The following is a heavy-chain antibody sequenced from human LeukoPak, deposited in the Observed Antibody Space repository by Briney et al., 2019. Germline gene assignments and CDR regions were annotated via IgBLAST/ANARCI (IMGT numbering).Heavy chain of an antibody. V-gene: IGHV3-7*02. J-gene: IGHJ4*02. CDR1: GVTLSKCL. CDR3: ARASGHIVVVTLDY. D-gene: IGHD2-21*02. Sequence: GSLSLACTAAGVTLSKCLVRGGRRTLGKGLEWVANIKQDGSEKYYVDSVKGRFTISRDNAKNSLYLQMNSLRAEDTAVYYCARASGHIVVVTLDYWGQGTLVTVSS. CDR2: IKQDGSEK.